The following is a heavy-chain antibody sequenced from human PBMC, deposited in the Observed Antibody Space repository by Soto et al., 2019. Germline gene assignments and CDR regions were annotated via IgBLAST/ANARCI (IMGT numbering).Heavy chain of an antibody. Sequence: PSETLSLTCNVSGGPIKTGDYYWNWIRQPPGKGLEWIGYVFYSGATNYSPSLKSRAAISMDTSKNQFSLSLTSVIAADTAVYYCARAGFSYGHLLFWGQGIRVTVSS. D-gene: IGHD3-10*01. J-gene: IGHJ4*02. CDR2: VFYSGAT. V-gene: IGHV4-30-4*01. CDR3: ARAGFSYGHLLF. CDR1: GGPIKTGDYY.